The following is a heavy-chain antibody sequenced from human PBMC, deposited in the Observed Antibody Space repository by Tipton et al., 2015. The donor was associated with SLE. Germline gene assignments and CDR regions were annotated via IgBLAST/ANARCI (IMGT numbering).Heavy chain of an antibody. D-gene: IGHD1-26*01. CDR2: IWYDGSNK. J-gene: IGHJ6*03. CDR3: ARDLVGAYYYMDV. Sequence: QLVQSGGGVVQPGRSLRLSCAASGFTFSSYGMHWVRQAPGKGLEWVAVIWYDGSNKYYADSVKGRFTISRDNSKNTLYLQMNSLRAEDTAVYYCARDLVGAYYYMDVWGKGTTVTVSS. V-gene: IGHV3-33*01. CDR1: GFTFSSYG.